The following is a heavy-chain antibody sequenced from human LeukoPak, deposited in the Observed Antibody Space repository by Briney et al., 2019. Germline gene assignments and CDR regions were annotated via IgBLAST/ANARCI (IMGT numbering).Heavy chain of an antibody. J-gene: IGHJ4*01. CDR2: ISWNSGSI. Sequence: GRSLRLSCAASGFTFDDYAMHWVRQAPGKGLEWVSGISWNSGSIGYADSVKGRFTISRDNAKISLYLQMNSLRAEDTAVYYCARDLSAYYGSGSYFYWGQGTLVTVSS. D-gene: IGHD3-10*01. CDR3: ARDLSAYYGSGSYFY. V-gene: IGHV3-9*01. CDR1: GFTFDDYA.